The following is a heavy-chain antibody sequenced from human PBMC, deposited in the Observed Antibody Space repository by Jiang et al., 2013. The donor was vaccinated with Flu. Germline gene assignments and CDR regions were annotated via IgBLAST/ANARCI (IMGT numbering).Heavy chain of an antibody. CDR2: ISSSGNTI. V-gene: IGHV3-48*03. CDR3: AREGKGGKSYYYYYYMDV. Sequence: QLVESGGGLVQPGGSLRLSCAASGFTFSSYEMNWVRQAPGKGLEWVSYISSSGNTIYYADSVKGRFTISRDNAKNSLYLQMNSLRAEDTAVYYCAREGKGGKSYYYYYYMDVWGKGTTVTVSS. J-gene: IGHJ6*03. CDR1: GFTFSSYE. D-gene: IGHD1-26*01.